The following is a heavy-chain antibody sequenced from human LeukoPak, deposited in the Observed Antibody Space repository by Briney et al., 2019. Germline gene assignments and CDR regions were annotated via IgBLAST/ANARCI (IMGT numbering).Heavy chain of an antibody. CDR1: GGSMNPYY. Sequence: SETLPLTCTVSGGSMNPYYWSWIRQPPGKGLEWLAYISYSGNTKYNPSLKSRVIISVDTSKNHLSLKLSSVTAADTAVYYCARGGYYYMDVWGKGTTVTVSS. CDR2: ISYSGNT. CDR3: ARGGYYYMDV. V-gene: IGHV4-59*01. J-gene: IGHJ6*03.